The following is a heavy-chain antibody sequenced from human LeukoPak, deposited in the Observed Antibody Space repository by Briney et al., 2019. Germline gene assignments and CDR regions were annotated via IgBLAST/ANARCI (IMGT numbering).Heavy chain of an antibody. CDR2: ISTAGTTV. J-gene: IGHJ4*02. CDR1: GFTFSGYS. Sequence: LGGSLRLSCAASGFTFSGYSLNWVRQAPGKGLEWISYISTAGTTVYYADSVKGRFAISRDNAKNSLYLQMNSLRVEDTAVYYCARGYCSSTSCYRGPFDYWGQGTLVTVSS. V-gene: IGHV3-48*04. D-gene: IGHD2-2*01. CDR3: ARGYCSSTSCYRGPFDY.